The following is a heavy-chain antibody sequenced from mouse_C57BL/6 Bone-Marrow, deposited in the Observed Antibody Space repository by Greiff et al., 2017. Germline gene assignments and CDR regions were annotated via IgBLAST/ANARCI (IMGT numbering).Heavy chain of an antibody. CDR2: IDPENGDT. CDR1: GFNIKDDY. CDR3: TTCYGSSYWYFDV. D-gene: IGHD1-1*01. Sequence: VQLQQSGAELVRPGASVKLSCTASGFNIKDDYMHWVKQRPEQGLEWIGWIDPENGDTEYASKFPGTATITADTSSNTAYLQLSSLTSEDTAVYYCTTCYGSSYWYFDVWGTGTTVTVSS. V-gene: IGHV14-4*01. J-gene: IGHJ1*03.